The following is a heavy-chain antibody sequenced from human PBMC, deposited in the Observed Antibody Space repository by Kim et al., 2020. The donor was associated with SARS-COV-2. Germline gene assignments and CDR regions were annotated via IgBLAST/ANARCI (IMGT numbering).Heavy chain of an antibody. CDR3: ARGGVTTVDY. CDR1: GGSFSGYY. Sequence: SETLSLTCAVYGGSFSGYYWSWIRQPPGKGLEWIGEINHSGSTNYNPSLKSRVTISVDTSKNQFSLKLSSVTAADTAVYYCARGGVTTVDYWGQGTLVTVSS. J-gene: IGHJ4*02. CDR2: INHSGST. D-gene: IGHD1-1*01. V-gene: IGHV4-34*01.